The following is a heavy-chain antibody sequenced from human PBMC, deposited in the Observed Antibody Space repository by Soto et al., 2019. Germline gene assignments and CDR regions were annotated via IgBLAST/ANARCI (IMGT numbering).Heavy chain of an antibody. Sequence: QITLKASGPPLVRPAQTLTLTCAFSGFSLTTTRMGVAWIRQPPGKALEWLALIYWDDDKRYSPSLKNRLTVSKDTSTDRVVLTITNISPDDTGTYFCAHAGDFDLLSFDRWGPGTLVTVSS. CDR2: IYWDDDK. V-gene: IGHV2-5*02. CDR3: AHAGDFDLLSFDR. D-gene: IGHD2-15*01. CDR1: GFSLTTTRMG. J-gene: IGHJ4*02.